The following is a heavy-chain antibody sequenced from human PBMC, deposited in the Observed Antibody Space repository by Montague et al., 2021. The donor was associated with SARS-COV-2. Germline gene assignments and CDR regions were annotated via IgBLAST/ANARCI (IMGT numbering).Heavy chain of an antibody. CDR3: ARGLRYFDWSPYGMDV. CDR1: GFPFSSYD. Sequence: SLRLSWAASGFPFSSYDMHWVRQTTGKGLEWVSAIGSAGDTYYPGSVKGRFTISRENAKNSLYLQMNSLRAGDTAVYYCARGLRYFDWSPYGMDVWGQGTTVTVSS. D-gene: IGHD3-9*01. CDR2: IGSAGDT. J-gene: IGHJ6*02. V-gene: IGHV3-13*01.